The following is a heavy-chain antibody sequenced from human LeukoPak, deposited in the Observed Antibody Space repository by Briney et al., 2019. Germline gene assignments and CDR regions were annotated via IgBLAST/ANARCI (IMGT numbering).Heavy chain of an antibody. D-gene: IGHD2-15*01. V-gene: IGHV3-48*03. CDR2: ICGSGSAI. CDR3: AIEYCSGGTWDSAGYYFDY. CDR1: GFTFSNYE. J-gene: IGHJ4*02. Sequence: GGSLRLSCAASGFTFSNYEMNWVRQTPGKGLEWVSYICGSGSAIDYADSVKGRFTISRENVKKSLYMQMNSLRAEDTGVYYCAIEYCSGGTWDSAGYYFDYWGQGTWVTVSP.